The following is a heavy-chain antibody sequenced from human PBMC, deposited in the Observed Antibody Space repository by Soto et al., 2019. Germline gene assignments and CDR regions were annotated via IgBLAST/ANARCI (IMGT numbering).Heavy chain of an antibody. J-gene: IGHJ6*03. V-gene: IGHV1-2*04. CDR3: ARGPPVVPAAKHSMDV. D-gene: IGHD2-2*01. CDR1: GYTFTGYY. Sequence: GASVKVSCKASGYTFTGYYMHWVRQASGQGLEWMGWINPNSGGTNYAQKFQGWVTMTRDTSISTAYMELSRLRSDDTAVYYCARGPPVVPAAKHSMDVWGKGTTVTVSS. CDR2: INPNSGGT.